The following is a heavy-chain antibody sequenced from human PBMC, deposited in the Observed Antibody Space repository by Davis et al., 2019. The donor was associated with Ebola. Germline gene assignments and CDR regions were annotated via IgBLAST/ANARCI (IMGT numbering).Heavy chain of an antibody. D-gene: IGHD6-13*01. V-gene: IGHV3-7*01. CDR1: GFTFSDYY. CDR2: IKQDGSEK. J-gene: IGHJ4*02. CDR3: ARDRVRRISAAGTPY. Sequence: GGSLRLSCAASGFTFSDYYMSWIRQAPGKGLEWVANIKQDGSEKYYVDSVKGRFTISRDNAKNSLYLQMNSLRAEDTAVYYCARDRVRRISAAGTPYWGQGTLVTVSS.